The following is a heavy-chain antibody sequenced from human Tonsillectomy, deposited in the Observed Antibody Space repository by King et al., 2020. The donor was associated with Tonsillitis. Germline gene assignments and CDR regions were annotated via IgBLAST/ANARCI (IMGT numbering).Heavy chain of an antibody. Sequence: VQLVESGGGVVQPGRSLRLSCAASGFTFRNYGMHWVRQAPGKGLEWVAIIWYDGNSKYYVGSVKGRFTISRDNSKNTLYLQMNSLRAEDTAVYYCARDGDYYDSSGYTIDYWGQGTLVTVSS. CDR2: IWYDGNSK. V-gene: IGHV3-33*01. CDR3: ARDGDYYDSSGYTIDY. D-gene: IGHD3-22*01. CDR1: GFTFRNYG. J-gene: IGHJ4*02.